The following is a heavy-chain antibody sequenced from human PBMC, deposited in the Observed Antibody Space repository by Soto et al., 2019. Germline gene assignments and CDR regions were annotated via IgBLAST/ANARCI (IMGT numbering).Heavy chain of an antibody. J-gene: IGHJ6*02. Sequence: GGSLRLSCAASGFTFSSYWMTWVRQAPGRGLEWVANIKQDGSEKIYVDSVKGRFTISRDNAKNTLYLQMNSLRAEDTAVYYCAGVPVTTRYYYYYYGMDVWGQGTTVTVSS. D-gene: IGHD4-17*01. CDR2: IKQDGSEK. CDR1: GFTFSSYW. V-gene: IGHV3-7*01. CDR3: AGVPVTTRYYYYYYGMDV.